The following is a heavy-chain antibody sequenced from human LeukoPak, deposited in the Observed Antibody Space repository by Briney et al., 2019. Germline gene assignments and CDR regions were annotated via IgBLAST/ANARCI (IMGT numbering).Heavy chain of an antibody. Sequence: NLSETLSLTCTVSGGSISSHYWSWIRQPPGKGLEWVGYFYYSGSTNYNPSLKSRVTISVDTSKNQFSLKLSSVTAADTAVYYCARYYYYDSSGYYAYMDVWGKGTTVTVS. CDR1: GGSISSHY. J-gene: IGHJ6*03. D-gene: IGHD3-22*01. CDR2: FYYSGST. CDR3: ARYYYYDSSGYYAYMDV. V-gene: IGHV4-59*11.